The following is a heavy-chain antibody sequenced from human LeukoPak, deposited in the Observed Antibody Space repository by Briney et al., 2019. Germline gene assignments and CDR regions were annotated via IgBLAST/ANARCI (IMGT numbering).Heavy chain of an antibody. CDR1: GYTFTGYY. CDR2: INPNSGGT. V-gene: IGHV1-2*02. Sequence: ASVKVSCKASGYTFTGYYMHWVRQTPGQGLEWMGWINPNSGGTNYAQKFQGRVTMTRDTSISTAYMELSRLRSDDTAVYYCARGPSTIFGVVPIRYFDYWGQGPLVTVSS. D-gene: IGHD3-3*01. J-gene: IGHJ4*02. CDR3: ARGPSTIFGVVPIRYFDY.